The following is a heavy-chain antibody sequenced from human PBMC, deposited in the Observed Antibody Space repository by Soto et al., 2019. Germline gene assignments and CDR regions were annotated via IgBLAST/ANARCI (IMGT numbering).Heavy chain of an antibody. CDR1: GFTFSDYY. J-gene: IGHJ6*03. V-gene: IGHV3-11*01. Sequence: GGSLRLSCAASGFTFSDYYMSWIRQAPGKGLEWVSYISSSGSTIYYADSVKGRFTISRDNAKNSLYLQMNSLRAEDTAVYYCASQYYGSGRPYYYYYYYMDVWGKGTTVTVSS. CDR2: ISSSGSTI. CDR3: ASQYYGSGRPYYYYYYYMDV. D-gene: IGHD3-10*01.